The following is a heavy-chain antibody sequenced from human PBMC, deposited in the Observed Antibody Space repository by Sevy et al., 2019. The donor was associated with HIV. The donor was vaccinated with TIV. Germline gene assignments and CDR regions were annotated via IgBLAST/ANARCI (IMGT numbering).Heavy chain of an antibody. D-gene: IGHD5-12*01. J-gene: IGHJ4*02. CDR1: GFTFDDYA. V-gene: IGHV3-49*03. Sequence: GGSLRLSCTASGFTFDDYAMNWFRQAPGKGLEWVAFITRNSYEAYGGTTEYAASVKGRFTISRDDSKSIAYLQMNSLKTEDTAVYYCTRGLATADTPEYYFDYWGQETLVTVSS. CDR3: TRGLATADTPEYYFDY. CDR2: ITRNSYEAYGGTT.